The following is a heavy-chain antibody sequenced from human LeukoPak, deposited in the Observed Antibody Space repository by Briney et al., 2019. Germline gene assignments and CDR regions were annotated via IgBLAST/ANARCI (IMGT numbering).Heavy chain of an antibody. CDR3: AREVPGIAAAGTLDY. CDR1: VGTFSSYA. J-gene: IGHJ4*02. D-gene: IGHD6-13*01. CDR2: MITIFGTA. Sequence: GSSEKVSCKASVGTFSSYAISWVRQGPGQGLEWMGGMITIFGTANYAQKFQGRVTITADESTSTAYMELSSLRSEDTAVYYCAREVPGIAAAGTLDYWGQGTLVTVSS. V-gene: IGHV1-69*01.